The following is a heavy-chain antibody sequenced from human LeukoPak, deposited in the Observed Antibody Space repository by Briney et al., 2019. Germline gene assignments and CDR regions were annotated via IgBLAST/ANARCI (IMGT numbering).Heavy chain of an antibody. J-gene: IGHJ4*02. V-gene: IGHV3-23*01. CDR3: AKDALPYSMISDY. D-gene: IGHD3-22*01. Sequence: WGTLRLSCAASGFTFSSYGMSWVRQGPGKGLECVSAISGSGGSTYYADSVKGRFTISRDNSKNTLYLQMNSLRAEDTAVYYSAKDALPYSMISDYWGQGTLVTVSS. CDR2: ISGSGGST. CDR1: GFTFSSYG.